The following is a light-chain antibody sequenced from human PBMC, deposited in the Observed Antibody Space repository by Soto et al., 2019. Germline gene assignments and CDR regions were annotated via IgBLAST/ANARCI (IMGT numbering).Light chain of an antibody. CDR2: DVS. Sequence: QSALTQPASVSGSPGQSITICCTGSSGDIGDYKYVSWYKQHPGKAPKLMIYDVSNRPSGVSNRFSASKSGNTASLTISGLQAEDEADYYCSSYTSTNFVIFGAGTKLTVL. CDR1: SGDIGDYKY. V-gene: IGLV2-14*01. CDR3: SSYTSTNFVI. J-gene: IGLJ2*01.